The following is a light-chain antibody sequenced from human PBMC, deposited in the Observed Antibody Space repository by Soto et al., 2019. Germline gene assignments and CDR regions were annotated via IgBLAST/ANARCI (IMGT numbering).Light chain of an antibody. CDR1: QSISHF. CDR2: DAS. V-gene: IGKV1-5*01. CDR3: QQYNSYWT. Sequence: DIQMTQTPSTLSASVGDRVTITCRASQSISHFLAWYQQKPGKVPKLLIYDASSLESGVPSRFSGSGSGTEFTLTISSLQPDDFATYYCQQYNSYWTFGQGTKVDIK. J-gene: IGKJ1*01.